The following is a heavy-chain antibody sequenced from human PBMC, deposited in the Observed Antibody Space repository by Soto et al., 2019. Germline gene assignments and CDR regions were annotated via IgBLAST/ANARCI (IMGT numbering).Heavy chain of an antibody. CDR1: GGTFSSYA. Sequence: SVKVSCKASGGTFSSYAISWVRQAPGQGLEWMGGIIPIFGTANYAQKFQGRVTITADESTSTAYMELSSLRSEDTAVYYCARVSVFPIVVVTTIPARGAFDIWGQGTMVTVSS. CDR2: IIPIFGTA. D-gene: IGHD2-21*02. CDR3: ARVSVFPIVVVTTIPARGAFDI. V-gene: IGHV1-69*13. J-gene: IGHJ3*02.